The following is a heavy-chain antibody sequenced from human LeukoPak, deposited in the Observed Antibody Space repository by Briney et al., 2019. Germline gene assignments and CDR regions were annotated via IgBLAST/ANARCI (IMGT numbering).Heavy chain of an antibody. CDR3: VRARVVADRFDY. D-gene: IGHD2-15*01. CDR2: IYLSGST. CDR1: GYFISSASY. J-gene: IGHJ4*02. V-gene: IGHV4-38-2*02. Sequence: SEPLSRTCTVSGYFISSASYWVWFRPPPGNGVEWIGSIYLSGSTFYNPSLKSRVTISVDTSKKQFSLKLSSVTAADTAVYHGVRARVVADRFDYWGQGTLVTVSS.